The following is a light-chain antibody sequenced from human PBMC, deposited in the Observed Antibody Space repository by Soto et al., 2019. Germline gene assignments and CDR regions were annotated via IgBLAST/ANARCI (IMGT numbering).Light chain of an antibody. V-gene: IGKV1-5*01. CDR2: GAS. CDR3: HHQRRYSQT. CDR1: QSIRYY. Sequence: DIQLTQSPPTLSASVGDRVTITCRASQSIRYYLAWYQQMPGKAPKLLIYGASSLQSGVPSRLSRSGSGTEFTLTISSLQPDDFAPYFCHHQRRYSQTFGQGTKVEL. J-gene: IGKJ1*01.